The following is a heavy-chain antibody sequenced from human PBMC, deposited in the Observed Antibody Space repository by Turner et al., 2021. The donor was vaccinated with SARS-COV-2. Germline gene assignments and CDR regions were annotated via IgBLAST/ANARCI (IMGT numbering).Heavy chain of an antibody. J-gene: IGHJ4*02. CDR1: GFTFSSYA. D-gene: IGHD1-26*01. CDR2: ISYDGRNK. Sequence: QVQLVESGGGVVQPGRSLRLSCAASGFTFSSYAMHWVRQAPGKGLEWVAVISYDGRNKYYADSVKGRFTISRDNSKNTLYLQMNSLRAEDTAVYYCARGFSGNYYYFDYWGQGTLVTVSS. CDR3: ARGFSGNYYYFDY. V-gene: IGHV3-30*04.